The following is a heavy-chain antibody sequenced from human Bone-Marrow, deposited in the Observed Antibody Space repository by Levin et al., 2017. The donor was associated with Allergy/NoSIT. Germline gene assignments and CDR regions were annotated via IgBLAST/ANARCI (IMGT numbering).Heavy chain of an antibody. V-gene: IGHV3-48*02. CDR1: GFTFSIYS. Sequence: VASVKVSCAASGFTFSIYSINWVRQAPGKGLEWVSYISSSSDRIHYADSVKGRVTISRDNAKNSLYLQMNSLRDEDTAVYYCARGASGWHGFDYWGQGTLVTVSS. CDR3: ARGASGWHGFDY. CDR2: ISSSSDRI. D-gene: IGHD6-19*01. J-gene: IGHJ4*02.